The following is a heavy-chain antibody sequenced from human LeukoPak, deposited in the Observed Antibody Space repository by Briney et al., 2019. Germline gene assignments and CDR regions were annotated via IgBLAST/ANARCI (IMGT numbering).Heavy chain of an antibody. J-gene: IGHJ6*03. Sequence: PGGSLRLSCAASGFTFSTYSMNWVRQAPGKGLEWVSSISSSSSYIYYADSVKGRFTISRDNAKNSLYLQMNSLRAEDTAVYYCARVYDSSGYYYYYYYMDVWGKGTTVTVSS. CDR1: GFTFSTYS. V-gene: IGHV3-21*01. D-gene: IGHD3-22*01. CDR2: ISSSSSYI. CDR3: ARVYDSSGYYYYYYYMDV.